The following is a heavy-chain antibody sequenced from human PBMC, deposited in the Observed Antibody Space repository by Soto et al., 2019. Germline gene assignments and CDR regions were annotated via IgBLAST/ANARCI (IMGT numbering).Heavy chain of an antibody. CDR3: ARGIAVAVPAARGEEGPFDY. Sequence: PSETLSLTCAVYGGSFSGYYWSWIRQPPGKGLDWIGVINHSGSTNYNPFLKSRVTISVVTSKNQFFLKLSSVTAADTAVYYCARGIAVAVPAARGEEGPFDYWGQGTLVTVSS. CDR2: INHSGST. V-gene: IGHV4-34*01. J-gene: IGHJ4*02. D-gene: IGHD2-2*01. CDR1: GGSFSGYY.